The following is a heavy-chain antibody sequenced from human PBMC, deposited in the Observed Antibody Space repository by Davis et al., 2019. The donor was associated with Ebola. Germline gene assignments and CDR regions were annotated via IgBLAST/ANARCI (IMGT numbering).Heavy chain of an antibody. V-gene: IGHV3-23*01. Sequence: GESLKISCAASGFTFSESWMAWVRQAPGKGLQWLSGISGSGGSTYYADSVKGRFTISRDNSKNTLYLQMSSLRAEDTAVYYCAKDGVPDTAMVWSGMDVWGQGTTVTVSS. CDR2: ISGSGGST. D-gene: IGHD5-18*01. J-gene: IGHJ6*02. CDR1: GFTFSESW. CDR3: AKDGVPDTAMVWSGMDV.